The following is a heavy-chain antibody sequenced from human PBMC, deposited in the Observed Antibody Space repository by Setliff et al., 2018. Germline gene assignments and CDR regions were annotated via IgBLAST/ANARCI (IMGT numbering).Heavy chain of an antibody. CDR1: GGSINSGDYF. J-gene: IGHJ2*01. Sequence: PSETLSLTCTVSGGSINSGDYFWSWFRQLPGKGLEWIGYIYYTGSTHYNPSLKSRLTMSVDASKNQFSLNLKSVTAADTAVYFCARDGSYYDRGGNRTWFFDLWGRGTPVTVSS. V-gene: IGHV4-31*03. D-gene: IGHD3-22*01. CDR2: IYYTGST. CDR3: ARDGSYYDRGGNRTWFFDL.